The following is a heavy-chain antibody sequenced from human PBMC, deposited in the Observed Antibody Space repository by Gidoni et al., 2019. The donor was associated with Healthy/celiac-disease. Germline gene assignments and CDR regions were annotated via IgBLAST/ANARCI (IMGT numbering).Heavy chain of an antibody. CDR2: IWYDGSNQ. J-gene: IGHJ6*02. CDR3: ARDGGYNYYYGMDV. V-gene: IGHV3-33*01. D-gene: IGHD3-22*01. Sequence: VQLVESGGGVVQPGRYRRLPCAAAGFTFSSYGMHWVRQAPGKGLEWVAVIWYDGSNQYYADSVKGRFTISRDNSKNTLYLQMNSLRAEDTAVYYCARDGGYNYYYGMDVWGQGTTVTVSS. CDR1: GFTFSSYG.